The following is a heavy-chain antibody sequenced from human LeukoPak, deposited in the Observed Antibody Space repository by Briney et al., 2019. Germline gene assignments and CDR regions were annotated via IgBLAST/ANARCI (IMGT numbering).Heavy chain of an antibody. Sequence: SETLSLTCTVSGGSISSYYWSWIRQPPGKGLEWIGYIYYSGSTNYNPSLKSRVTISVDTSKNQFSLKLSSVTAADTAVYYCARAEGYGSGRGGGAGYYYYMDVWGKGTTVTISS. CDR3: ARAEGYGSGRGGGAGYYYYMDV. J-gene: IGHJ6*03. D-gene: IGHD3-10*01. CDR2: IYYSGST. CDR1: GGSISSYY. V-gene: IGHV4-59*08.